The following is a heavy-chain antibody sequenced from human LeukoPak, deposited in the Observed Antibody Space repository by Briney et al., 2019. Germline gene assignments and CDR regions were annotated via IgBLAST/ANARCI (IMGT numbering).Heavy chain of an antibody. J-gene: IGHJ4*02. CDR1: GFTVSSNY. Sequence: PGGSLRPSCAASGFTVSSNYMSWVRQAPGKGLEWVSVIYSGGSTYYADSVKGRFTISRDNSKNTLYLQMNSLRAEDTAVYYCARDAYCGGDCYSNDYWGQGTLVTVSS. V-gene: IGHV3-66*02. D-gene: IGHD2-21*02. CDR2: IYSGGST. CDR3: ARDAYCGGDCYSNDY.